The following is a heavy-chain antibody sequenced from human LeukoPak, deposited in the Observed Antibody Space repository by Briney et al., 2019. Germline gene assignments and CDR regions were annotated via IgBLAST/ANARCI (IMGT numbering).Heavy chain of an antibody. Sequence: GGSLRLSCVASGFTFRNYWRSWVRQAAGKGPEWLADIKEDGTKKNYVDSVRGRFTISRDNRNNILYLQMDYLRDEDTGLYYCARDMGRPETSDRYFDLWGRGTLVTVSS. CDR2: IKEDGTKK. D-gene: IGHD1-26*01. CDR3: ARDMGRPETSDRYFDL. V-gene: IGHV3-7*01. J-gene: IGHJ2*01. CDR1: GFTFRNYW.